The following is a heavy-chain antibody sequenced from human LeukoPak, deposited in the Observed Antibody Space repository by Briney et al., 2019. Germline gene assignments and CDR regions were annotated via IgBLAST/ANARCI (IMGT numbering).Heavy chain of an antibody. J-gene: IGHJ6*03. Sequence: SETLSLTCTVSGGSISSYYWSWIRQPPGKGLEWIGYIYYSGSTTYKSSLKSRVTISLGTSKNQFSLKLISVTAADTAVYYCARETSQKGAHYMDVWGKGTTVTISS. CDR1: GGSISSYY. CDR2: IYYSGST. V-gene: IGHV4-59*01. CDR3: ARETSQKGAHYMDV. D-gene: IGHD3-16*01.